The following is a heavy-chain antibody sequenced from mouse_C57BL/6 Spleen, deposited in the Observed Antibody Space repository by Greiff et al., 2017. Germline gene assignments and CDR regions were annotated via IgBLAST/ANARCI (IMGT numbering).Heavy chain of an antibody. CDR2: ISDGGSYT. V-gene: IGHV5-4*03. Sequence: EVKLVESGGGLVKPGGSLKLSCAASGFTFSGYAMSWVRQTPEKRLEWVATISDGGSYTYYPDDVKGRFTISRDTATNNLYLQVSHLKSEDTAMYYCARGGSEDLEGWGKGTTGTVAA. CDR3: ARGGSEDLEG. J-gene: IGHJ1*03. CDR1: GFTFSGYA. D-gene: IGHD1-1*02.